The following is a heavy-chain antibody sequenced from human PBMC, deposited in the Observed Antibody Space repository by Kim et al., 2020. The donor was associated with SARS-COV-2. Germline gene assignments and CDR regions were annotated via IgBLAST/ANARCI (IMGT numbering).Heavy chain of an antibody. Sequence: GGSLRLSCAASGFTFSSYEMNWVRQAPGKGLEWVSYISSSGSTIYYADSVKGRFTISRDNAKNSLYLQMNSLRAEDTAVYYCARDKMVRGVIITPYYYYGMDVWGQGTTVTVSS. CDR3: ARDKMVRGVIITPYYYYGMDV. CDR2: ISSSGSTI. J-gene: IGHJ6*02. V-gene: IGHV3-48*03. D-gene: IGHD3-10*01. CDR1: GFTFSSYE.